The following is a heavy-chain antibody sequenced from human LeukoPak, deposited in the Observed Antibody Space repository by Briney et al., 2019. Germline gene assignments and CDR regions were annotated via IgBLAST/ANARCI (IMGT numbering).Heavy chain of an antibody. J-gene: IGHJ6*02. D-gene: IGHD3-10*01. CDR1: GGSFSGYY. CDR3: ARVMKVRGITFFGMDV. V-gene: IGHV4-34*01. Sequence: PSETLSLTCAVYGGSFSGYYWSWIRQPPGKGLEWIGEINHSGSTNYNPSLKSRVTISVDSSKNQVSLRLNSVTAADTAVYYCARVMKVRGITFFGMDVWGQGTTVTVSS. CDR2: INHSGST.